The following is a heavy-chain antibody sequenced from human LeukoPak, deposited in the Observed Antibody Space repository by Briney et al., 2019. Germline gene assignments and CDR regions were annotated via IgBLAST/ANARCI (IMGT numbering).Heavy chain of an antibody. V-gene: IGHV1-18*01. Sequence: PVASVTVSCKASGYTFTSYGISWLRQAPGQGLEGMGWISAYNGNTIYAQKLQGRVTMTTDTSTSTAYMELRSLRSADTAVYYCARDFYVVRGVMVQLWLYEGFDYWGQGTLVTVSS. CDR1: GYTFTSYG. CDR3: ARDFYVVRGVMVQLWLYEGFDY. CDR2: ISAYNGNT. J-gene: IGHJ4*02. D-gene: IGHD3-10*01.